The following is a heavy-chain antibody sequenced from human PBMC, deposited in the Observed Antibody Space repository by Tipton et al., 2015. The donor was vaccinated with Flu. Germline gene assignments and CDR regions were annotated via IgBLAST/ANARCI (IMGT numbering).Heavy chain of an antibody. V-gene: IGHV3-23*01. CDR3: ARDQVPSYSGSYFPMGFDY. CDR2: ISGSGGST. J-gene: IGHJ4*02. CDR1: GFTFGNYG. Sequence: SLRLSCAASGFTFGNYGTTWVRQAPGKGLEWVSVISGSGGSTYYADSVKGRFTISRDKSKNTLYLQMNSLRAEDTALYYCARDQVPSYSGSYFPMGFDYWGQGTLVTVSS. D-gene: IGHD1-26*01.